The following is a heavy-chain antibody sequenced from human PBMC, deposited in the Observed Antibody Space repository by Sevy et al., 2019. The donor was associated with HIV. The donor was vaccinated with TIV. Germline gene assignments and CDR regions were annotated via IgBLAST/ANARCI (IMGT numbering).Heavy chain of an antibody. J-gene: IGHJ4*02. CDR2: FDPEDSET. Sequence: ASVKVSCKVSGHTLTELSMHWVRQAPGKGLEGMGGFDPEDSETIYAQKFQGRVTMTEDTSTDTAYLELSSLRSEDTAVYFCEADSSGYYYVPYWGQGTLVTVSS. CDR1: GHTLTELS. V-gene: IGHV1-24*01. CDR3: EADSSGYYYVPY. D-gene: IGHD3-22*01.